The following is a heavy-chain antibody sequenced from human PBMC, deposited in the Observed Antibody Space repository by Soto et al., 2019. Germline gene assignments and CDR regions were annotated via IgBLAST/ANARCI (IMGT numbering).Heavy chain of an antibody. V-gene: IGHV3-13*01. CDR1: GFTFSSYD. Sequence: GGSLRLSCAASGFTFSSYDMHWVRQATGKGLEWVSAIGTAGDTYYPGSVKGRFTISRENAKNSLYLQMNSLRAEDTAVYYCARDFTAAAGYGMDVWGQGTTVTVSS. CDR3: ARDFTAAAGYGMDV. D-gene: IGHD6-13*01. CDR2: IGTAGDT. J-gene: IGHJ6*02.